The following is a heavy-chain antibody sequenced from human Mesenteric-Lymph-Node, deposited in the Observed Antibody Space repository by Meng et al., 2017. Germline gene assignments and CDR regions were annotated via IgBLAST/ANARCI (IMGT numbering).Heavy chain of an antibody. CDR2: IYYSGST. V-gene: IGHV4-39*07. Sequence: SETLSLTCTVSGGSISSSSYYWGWIRQPPGKGLEWIGSIYYSGSTYYNPSLKSRVTISVDTSKNQFSLKLSSVTAADTAVYYCARDSTYYYDSSDRSDWGQGTLVTVSS. CDR3: ARDSTYYYDSSDRSD. CDR1: GGSISSSSYY. J-gene: IGHJ4*02. D-gene: IGHD3-22*01.